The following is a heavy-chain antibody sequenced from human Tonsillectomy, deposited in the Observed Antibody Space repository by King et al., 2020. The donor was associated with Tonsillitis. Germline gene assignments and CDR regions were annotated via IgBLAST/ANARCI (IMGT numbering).Heavy chain of an antibody. CDR3: ARKFRTADPFDY. D-gene: IGHD1-14*01. CDR1: GFTVSSNY. Sequence: EVQLVESGGGLVQPGGSLRLSCAASGFTVSSNYMSWVRQAPGKGLEWVSIIYSGGSTYYADSVKVRFTISRDNSKNTLYLQMNSLRAEDTAVYYCARKFRTADPFDYWGQGTLVTVSS. CDR2: IYSGGST. J-gene: IGHJ4*02. V-gene: IGHV3-66*01.